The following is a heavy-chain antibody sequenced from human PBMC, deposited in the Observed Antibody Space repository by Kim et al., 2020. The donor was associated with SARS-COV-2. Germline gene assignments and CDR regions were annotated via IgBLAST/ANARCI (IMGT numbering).Heavy chain of an antibody. CDR3: ARGGGKAEADY. V-gene: IGHV1-3*01. Sequence: NTIYSQNFQGRLTITRDTSASTAYMELSSLRSEDTAVYYCARGGGKAEADYWGQGTLVTVSS. CDR2: NT. D-gene: IGHD6-19*01. J-gene: IGHJ4*02.